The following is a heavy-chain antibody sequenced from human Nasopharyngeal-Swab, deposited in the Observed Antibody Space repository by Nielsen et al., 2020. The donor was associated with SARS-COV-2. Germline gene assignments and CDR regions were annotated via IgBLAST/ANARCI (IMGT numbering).Heavy chain of an antibody. J-gene: IGHJ4*02. D-gene: IGHD4-17*01. CDR2: IYYSGST. Sequence: SETLSLTCTVSGGSISSFYWTWIRQPPGKGLEWIGYIYYSGSTNYSPSLKSRVTISVDTSKNQFSLNLSSVTAADTAVYYCARGPHDYGDYWLGYWGQGTLVTVSS. CDR1: GGSISSFY. CDR3: ARGPHDYGDYWLGY. V-gene: IGHV4-59*01.